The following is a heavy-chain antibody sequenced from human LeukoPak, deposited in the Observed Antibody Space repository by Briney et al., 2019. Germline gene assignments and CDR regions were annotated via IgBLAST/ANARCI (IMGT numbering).Heavy chain of an antibody. CDR3: ARRQGCSSTSCPPDY. CDR1: GYSFTTYW. V-gene: IGHV5-51*01. Sequence: GAPLQISCRGSGYSFTTYWIGWVRQMPGKGLEWMGIIYPGDSDTRYTPSFQGQVTISADKSINTAYLQWSSLKASDTAMYYCARRQGCSSTSCPPDYWGQGTLVTVST. D-gene: IGHD2-2*01. CDR2: IYPGDSDT. J-gene: IGHJ4*02.